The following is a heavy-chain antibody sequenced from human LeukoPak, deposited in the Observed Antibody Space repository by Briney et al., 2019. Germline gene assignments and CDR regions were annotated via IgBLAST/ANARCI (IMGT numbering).Heavy chain of an antibody. D-gene: IGHD6-19*01. CDR2: IWYDGSNK. V-gene: IGHV3-33*08. CDR1: GFTFSSYA. Sequence: GGSLRLSCAASGFTFSSYAMSWVRQAPGKGLEWVAVIWYDGSNKYYADSVKGRFTISRDNSKNTLYLQMNSLRAEDTAVYYCARDSSGWLSYFDYWGQGTLVTVSS. CDR3: ARDSSGWLSYFDY. J-gene: IGHJ4*02.